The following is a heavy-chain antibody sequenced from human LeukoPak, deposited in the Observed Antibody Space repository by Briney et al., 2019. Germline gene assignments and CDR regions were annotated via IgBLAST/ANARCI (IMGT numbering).Heavy chain of an antibody. D-gene: IGHD3-3*01. CDR2: IRSKSYGGTT. CDR3: TRATRISIFGVQYYFDY. J-gene: IGHJ4*02. Sequence: GGSLRLSCSTSGFTFGDYAMTWVRQAPGKGLEWVSFIRSKSYGGTTEYAASVQGRFTISRDDSKSVAYLQMDSLKTEDTAVYYCTRATRISIFGVQYYFDYWGRGTLVTVSS. CDR1: GFTFGDYA. V-gene: IGHV3-49*04.